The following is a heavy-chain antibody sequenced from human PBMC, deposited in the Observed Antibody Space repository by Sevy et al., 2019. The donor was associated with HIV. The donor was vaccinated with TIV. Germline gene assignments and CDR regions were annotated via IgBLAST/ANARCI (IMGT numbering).Heavy chain of an antibody. CDR1: GFTFSSYS. Sequence: GESLKISCAASGFTFSSYSMNWVRQAPGKGLEWVSSISSSSSYIYYADSVKGRFTISRDNAKNSLYLQMNSLRAEDTAVYYCARADIVVVPAAIGFNYYYYYGMDVWGQGTTVTVSS. D-gene: IGHD2-2*02. V-gene: IGHV3-21*01. CDR2: ISSSSSYI. J-gene: IGHJ6*02. CDR3: ARADIVVVPAAIGFNYYYYYGMDV.